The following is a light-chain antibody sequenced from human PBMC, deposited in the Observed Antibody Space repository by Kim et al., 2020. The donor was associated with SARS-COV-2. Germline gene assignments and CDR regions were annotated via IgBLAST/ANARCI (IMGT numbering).Light chain of an antibody. J-gene: IGLJ2*01. CDR2: EAI. CDR3: QSYDSIL. CDR1: SGSIASNY. Sequence: PGKTVTTSCTRSSGSIASNYVLWYQQRPGSSPTTVIYEAIQRPSGVPDRFSGCIDSSSYSASLTISGLKTEDEADYYCQSYDSILFGGGTQLTVL. V-gene: IGLV6-57*01.